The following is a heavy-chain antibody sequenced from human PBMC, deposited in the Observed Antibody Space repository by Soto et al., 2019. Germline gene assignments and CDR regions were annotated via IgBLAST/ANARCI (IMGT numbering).Heavy chain of an antibody. CDR1: GGTFSSYT. J-gene: IGHJ6*02. V-gene: IGHV1-69*04. D-gene: IGHD6-13*01. Sequence: SVKVSCKASGGTFSSYTISWVRQAPGQGLEWMGRIIPILGIANYAQKFQGRVTITADKSTSTAYMELSSLRSEDTAVYYCARDQGEAAAGSPYYYYYYGMDVWG. CDR2: IIPILGIA. CDR3: ARDQGEAAAGSPYYYYYYGMDV.